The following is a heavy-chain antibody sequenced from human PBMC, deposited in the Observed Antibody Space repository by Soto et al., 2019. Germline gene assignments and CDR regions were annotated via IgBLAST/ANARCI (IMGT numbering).Heavy chain of an antibody. CDR3: AKESLYGYYYYGMDV. Sequence: TGGSLRLSCAASGFTFDDYAMHWVRQAPGKGLGWVSGISWNSGSIGYADSVKGRFTISRDNAKNSLYLQMNSLRAEDTALYYCAKESLYGYYYYGMDVWGQGTTVTVYS. V-gene: IGHV3-9*01. CDR2: ISWNSGSI. CDR1: GFTFDDYA. D-gene: IGHD4-17*01. J-gene: IGHJ6*02.